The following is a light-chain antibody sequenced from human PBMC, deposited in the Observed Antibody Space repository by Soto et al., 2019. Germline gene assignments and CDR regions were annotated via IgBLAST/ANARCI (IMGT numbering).Light chain of an antibody. CDR2: DVS. CDR1: SSDVGGYNY. V-gene: IGLV2-11*01. CDR3: FSYAGNDNWV. J-gene: IGLJ3*02. Sequence: QSALTQPRSVSGSPGQSVTISCTGTSSDVGGYNYVSWYQQHPGKAPKLMIYDVSKRPSGVPDRFLGSKYGNTAALTVSGLQAEDDADYYCFSYAGNDNWVFGGGTKLTVL.